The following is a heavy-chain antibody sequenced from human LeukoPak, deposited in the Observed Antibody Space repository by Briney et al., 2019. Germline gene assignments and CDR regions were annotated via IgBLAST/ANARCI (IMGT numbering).Heavy chain of an antibody. CDR1: GGSISSGGYY. J-gene: IGHJ6*02. CDR3: ARIGNYDSGSSIGMDV. V-gene: IGHV4-31*03. CDR2: IYYSGST. Sequence: SETLSLTCTVSGGSISSGGYYWSWIRQHPGKGLEWIGYIYYSGSTYYNPSLKSRVTISVDTSKNQFSLKLSSVTAADTAVYYCARIGNYDSGSSIGMDVWGQGTTVTVSS. D-gene: IGHD3-10*01.